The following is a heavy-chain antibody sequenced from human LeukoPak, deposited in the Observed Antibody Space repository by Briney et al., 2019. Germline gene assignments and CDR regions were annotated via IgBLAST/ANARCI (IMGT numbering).Heavy chain of an antibody. CDR2: INHNSGGT. V-gene: IGHV1-2*02. J-gene: IGHJ4*02. Sequence: ASVKVSCKASGYTFTGYYMHWVRQAPGQGLEWMGWINHNSGGTNYAQKFQGRVTMTRDTSISTAYMELSRLRSDDTAVYYCAREGDGDYFDYWGQGTLVTVSS. CDR1: GYTFTGYY. CDR3: AREGDGDYFDY. D-gene: IGHD4-17*01.